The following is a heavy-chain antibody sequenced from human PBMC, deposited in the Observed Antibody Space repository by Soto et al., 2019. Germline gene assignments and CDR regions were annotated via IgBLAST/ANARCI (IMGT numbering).Heavy chain of an antibody. J-gene: IGHJ6*02. Sequence: QVQLQQGGARLLKPSETLSLTCGVSGGSLSGHYWSWIRQAPGKGLEWIGEITPIGDKTYNPSLRSRLTISLDTSTSQFSLDLSSVTAADTAVYYCARGGITLVWNYYYYGMDVWGQGTTVTVSS. CDR2: ITPIGDK. D-gene: IGHD3-10*01. V-gene: IGHV4-34*01. CDR1: GGSLSGHY. CDR3: ARGGITLVWNYYYYGMDV.